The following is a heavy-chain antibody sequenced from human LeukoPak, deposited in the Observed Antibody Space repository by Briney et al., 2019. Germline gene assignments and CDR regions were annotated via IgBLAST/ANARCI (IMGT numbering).Heavy chain of an antibody. J-gene: IGHJ4*02. D-gene: IGHD5-12*01. CDR3: ARDREVRYSGYDLGYYFDY. Sequence: KPSETLSLTCTVSGGYISSYYWSWIRQPAGKGLEWIGRIYTSGSTNYNPSLKSRVTISVDKSKNQFSLKLSSVTAADTAVYYCARDREVRYSGYDLGYYFDYWGQGTLVTVSS. CDR2: IYTSGST. V-gene: IGHV4-4*07. CDR1: GGYISSYY.